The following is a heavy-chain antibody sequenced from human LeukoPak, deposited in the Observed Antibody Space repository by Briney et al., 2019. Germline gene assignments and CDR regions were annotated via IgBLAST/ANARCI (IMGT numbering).Heavy chain of an antibody. CDR1: GFTFSSYA. CDR2: ISGSGGST. V-gene: IGHV3-23*01. CDR3: ARGSYYGGMGDYFDY. D-gene: IGHD1-26*01. J-gene: IGHJ4*02. Sequence: GGSLRLSCAASGFTFSSYAMSWVRQAPGKGLEWVSAISGSGGSTYYADSVKGRFTISRDNSKNTLYLQMNSLRAEDTAVYYCARGSYYGGMGDYFDYWGQGTLVTVSS.